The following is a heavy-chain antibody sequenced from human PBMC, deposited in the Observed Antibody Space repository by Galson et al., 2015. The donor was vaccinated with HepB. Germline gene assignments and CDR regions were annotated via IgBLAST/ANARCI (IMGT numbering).Heavy chain of an antibody. CDR1: GFTFSSYA. V-gene: IGHV3-30*04. CDR3: ARDSVRGSD. D-gene: IGHD3-10*01. Sequence: SLRLSCAASGFTFSSYAMHWVRQAPGKGLEWVAVISYDGSNKYYADSVKGRFTISRDNSKNTLYLQMNSLRAEDTAVYYCARDSVRGSDWGQGTLVTVSS. J-gene: IGHJ4*02. CDR2: ISYDGSNK.